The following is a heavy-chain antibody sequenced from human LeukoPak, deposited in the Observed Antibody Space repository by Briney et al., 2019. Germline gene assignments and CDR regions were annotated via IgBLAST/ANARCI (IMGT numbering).Heavy chain of an antibody. CDR1: GFTFSSYA. CDR3: ARDRPYYYYYMDV. Sequence: GGSLRLSCAASGFTFSSYAMHWVRQAPGKGLEWVAVISYDGSNKYYTDSVKGRFTISRDNSKNTLYLQMNSLRAEDTAVYYCARDRPYYYYYMDVWGKGTTVTVSS. CDR2: ISYDGSNK. V-gene: IGHV3-30*10. J-gene: IGHJ6*03.